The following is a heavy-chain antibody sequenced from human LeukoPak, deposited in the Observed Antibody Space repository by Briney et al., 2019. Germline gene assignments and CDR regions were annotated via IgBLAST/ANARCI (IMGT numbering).Heavy chain of an antibody. CDR1: GGTFSSYA. D-gene: IGHD6-6*01. V-gene: IGHV1-69*04. CDR3: ARDRHLDY. Sequence: SVKVSCKASGGTFSSYAISWVRQAPGQGLEWMERIIPILGIANYAQKFQGRVTITADKSTSTAYMELSSLRSEDTAVYYCARDRHLDYWGQGTLVTVSS. CDR2: IIPILGIA. J-gene: IGHJ4*02.